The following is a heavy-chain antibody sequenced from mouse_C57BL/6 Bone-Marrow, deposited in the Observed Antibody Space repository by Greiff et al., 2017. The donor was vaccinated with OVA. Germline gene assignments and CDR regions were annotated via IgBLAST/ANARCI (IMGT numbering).Heavy chain of an antibody. V-gene: IGHV5-4*01. Sequence: EVMLVESGGGLVKPGGSLKLSCAASGFTLSSYAMSWVRQTPEKRLEWVATISDGGSYTYYPDNVKGRFTISRDNAKNNLYLQMSHLKSEDTAMYYCARDGYYVPSFAYWGQGTLVTVSA. CDR3: ARDGYYVPSFAY. J-gene: IGHJ3*01. CDR1: GFTLSSYA. CDR2: ISDGGSYT. D-gene: IGHD2-3*01.